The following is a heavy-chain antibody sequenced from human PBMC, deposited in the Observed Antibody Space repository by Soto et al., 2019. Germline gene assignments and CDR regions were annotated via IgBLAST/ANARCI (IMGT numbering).Heavy chain of an antibody. CDR1: GGSISSYY. D-gene: IGHD6-19*01. Sequence: SETLSLTCTVSGGSISSYYWSWIRQSPGLGLEWIGYIYFSGRTNYNPSLKSRLTMSVDTSKNQLSLKLSSVTAADTAVYYCARHRIAVAGTGWFDPWGQGTLVTVSS. V-gene: IGHV4-59*08. J-gene: IGHJ5*02. CDR2: IYFSGRT. CDR3: ARHRIAVAGTGWFDP.